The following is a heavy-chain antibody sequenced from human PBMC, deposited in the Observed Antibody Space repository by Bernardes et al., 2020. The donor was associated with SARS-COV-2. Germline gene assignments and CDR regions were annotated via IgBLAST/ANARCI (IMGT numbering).Heavy chain of an antibody. D-gene: IGHD4-17*01. CDR2: IYYSGDT. Sequence: SETLSLTCTVSGGSISNYYWSWIRQPPGKGLEWIGYIYYSGDTNYNPSLKSRVTISVDTSKNQPPLNLSSVTAADTAVYYCARRGSLRWYPLDYWGQGTLVTVSS. CDR1: GGSISNYY. V-gene: IGHV4-59*01. CDR3: ARRGSLRWYPLDY. J-gene: IGHJ4*02.